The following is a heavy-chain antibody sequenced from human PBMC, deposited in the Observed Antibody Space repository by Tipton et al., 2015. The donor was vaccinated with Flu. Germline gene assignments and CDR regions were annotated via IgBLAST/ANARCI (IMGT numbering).Heavy chain of an antibody. V-gene: IGHV3-9*01. Sequence: SLRLSCAASGFTFDDYAMHWVRQAPGKGLEWVSGISWNSGSIGYADSVKGRFTISRDNTKNSLYLQMNSLRAEGTAVYYCARGRGSGELFLDDLAQGSLVSVFS. CDR1: GFTFDDYA. J-gene: IGHJ4*01. CDR3: ARGRGSGELFLDD. D-gene: IGHD3-10*01. CDR2: ISWNSGSI.